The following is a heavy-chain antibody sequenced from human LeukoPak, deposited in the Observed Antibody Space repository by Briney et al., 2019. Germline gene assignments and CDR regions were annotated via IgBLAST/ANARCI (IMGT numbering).Heavy chain of an antibody. J-gene: IGHJ6*02. D-gene: IGHD4-11*01. CDR3: ATDRATVTPSTTWYYGMDV. CDR1: GFSLKSYS. V-gene: IGHV3-21*01. Sequence: GVLRLSCAASGFSLKSYSMNWVRQAPGKGLGWVSGMSGSGSYIHYRDSVKGRFTISRDDATNSLYLQINSPKVEDTAVYYCATDRATVTPSTTWYYGMDVWGLGTTVTVSS. CDR2: MSGSGSYI.